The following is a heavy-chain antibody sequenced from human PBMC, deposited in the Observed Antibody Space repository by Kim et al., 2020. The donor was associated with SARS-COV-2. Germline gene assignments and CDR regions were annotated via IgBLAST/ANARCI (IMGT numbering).Heavy chain of an antibody. V-gene: IGHV5-51*01. D-gene: IGHD3-10*01. Sequence: SPSFQGQVTISADKSISTAYLQWSSLKASDTAMYYCARQGGSGSYHWFDPWGQGTLVTVSS. CDR3: ARQGGSGSYHWFDP. J-gene: IGHJ5*02.